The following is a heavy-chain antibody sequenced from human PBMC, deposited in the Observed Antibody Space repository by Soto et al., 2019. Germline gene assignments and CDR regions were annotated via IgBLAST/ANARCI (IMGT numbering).Heavy chain of an antibody. CDR3: AGQFDP. Sequence: GGSLRLSCAASGFSFITFWMNWARQVPGKGLVWVSRISSDGSRTDYADSVKGRFTIFRDNAKNMLYLQMNSLKVEDTAVYYCAGQFDPWGQGTPVTVSS. J-gene: IGHJ5*02. CDR2: ISSDGSRT. CDR1: GFSFITFW. V-gene: IGHV3-74*01.